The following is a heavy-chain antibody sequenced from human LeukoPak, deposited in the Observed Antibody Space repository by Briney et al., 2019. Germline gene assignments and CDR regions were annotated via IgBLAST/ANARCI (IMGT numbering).Heavy chain of an antibody. Sequence: GGSLRLSCTASGFTTHYWLNWVRQSPGKGLEWVANIKQDGSEKYYVDSVKGRFTISRDNDKNSLFLQMTSLRAEDTAVYYCARVGGRYSPLGYWGQGTLVTVSS. CDR2: IKQDGSEK. J-gene: IGHJ4*02. D-gene: IGHD3-16*02. CDR1: GFTTHYW. CDR3: ARVGGRYSPLGY. V-gene: IGHV3-7*01.